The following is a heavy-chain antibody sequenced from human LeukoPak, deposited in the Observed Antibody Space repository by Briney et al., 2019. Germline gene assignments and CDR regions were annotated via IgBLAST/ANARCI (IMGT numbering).Heavy chain of an antibody. CDR3: ARSRGKFDP. D-gene: IGHD5-24*01. Sequence: SETLSLTCTVSGGSISSSSYYWGWIRQPPGKGLEWIGSIYYSGSTYYNPSLKSRVTISVDTSKNQFSLKLSSVTAADTAVYYCARSRGKFDPWGQGTLVTVSS. CDR1: GGSISSSSYY. CDR2: IYYSGST. J-gene: IGHJ5*02. V-gene: IGHV4-39*01.